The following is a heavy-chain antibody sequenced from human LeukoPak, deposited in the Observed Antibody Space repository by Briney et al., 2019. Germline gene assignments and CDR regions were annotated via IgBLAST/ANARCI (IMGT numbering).Heavy chain of an antibody. J-gene: IGHJ4*02. V-gene: IGHV3-48*03. D-gene: IGHD2-2*01. Sequence: GGSLRLSCATSGFTFTTYEMNWVRQAPGKGLEWVSHISGSGGAIYYADSVKGRFTISRDNAKNSLYLQMSSLKLEDTAVYYCARRDCSSTSCTLDYWGQGTLVTVSS. CDR1: GFTFTTYE. CDR2: ISGSGGAI. CDR3: ARRDCSSTSCTLDY.